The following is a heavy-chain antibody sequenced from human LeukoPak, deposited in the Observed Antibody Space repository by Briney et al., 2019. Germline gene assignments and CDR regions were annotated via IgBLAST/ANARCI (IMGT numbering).Heavy chain of an antibody. V-gene: IGHV3-74*01. Sequence: RGSLRLSCAASGFSFSNYWMHWVRQAPGKGLVWVSRIKSDGSTSYADSVKGRFTISRDNAKNTLYLQMNSLRAEDTAVYYCARDSIIIVPAALDYWGQGALVTVSS. CDR3: ARDSIIIVPAALDY. CDR2: IKSDGST. J-gene: IGHJ4*02. CDR1: GFSFSNYW. D-gene: IGHD2-2*01.